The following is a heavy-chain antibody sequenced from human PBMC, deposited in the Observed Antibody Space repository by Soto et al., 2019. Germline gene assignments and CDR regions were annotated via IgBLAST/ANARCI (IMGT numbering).Heavy chain of an antibody. Sequence: SETLSLTCAVSGGSFSGYYWSWIRQPPGKGLEWIGEINHSGSTNYNPSLRSRVTISVDTSKNHFSLKLRSVTAADTAMYYCARRSFSGFFDFWGQGTLVTVSS. J-gene: IGHJ4*02. CDR2: INHSGST. CDR1: GGSFSGYY. V-gene: IGHV4-34*01. D-gene: IGHD6-19*01. CDR3: ARRSFSGFFDF.